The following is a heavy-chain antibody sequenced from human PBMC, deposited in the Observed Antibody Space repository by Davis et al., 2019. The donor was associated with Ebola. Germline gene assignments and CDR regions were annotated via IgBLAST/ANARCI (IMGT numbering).Heavy chain of an antibody. V-gene: IGHV4-59*01. CDR3: ARDRRLAAAGTGFDP. CDR2: IYYSGST. J-gene: IGHJ5*02. Sequence: SETLSLTCTVSGGSISSYYWSWIRQPPGKGLEWIGYIYYSGSTNYNPSLKSRATISIDTSKNQFSLKLSSVTAADTAVYYCARDRRLAAAGTGFDPWGQGTLVTVSS. CDR1: GGSISSYY. D-gene: IGHD6-13*01.